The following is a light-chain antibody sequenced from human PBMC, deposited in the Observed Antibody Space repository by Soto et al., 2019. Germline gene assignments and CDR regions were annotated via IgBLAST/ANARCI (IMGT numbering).Light chain of an antibody. CDR3: SSYASSSTLV. Sequence: QSALTQPASVSGSPGQSIAISCTGTSSDIGSYHYVSWYQHHPGKAPKLIIYEVSNRPSGVSDRFSGSKSGNTASLTISGLQAEDEADYYCSSYASSSTLVFGGGPKVTVL. CDR2: EVS. J-gene: IGLJ2*01. CDR1: SSDIGSYHY. V-gene: IGLV2-14*01.